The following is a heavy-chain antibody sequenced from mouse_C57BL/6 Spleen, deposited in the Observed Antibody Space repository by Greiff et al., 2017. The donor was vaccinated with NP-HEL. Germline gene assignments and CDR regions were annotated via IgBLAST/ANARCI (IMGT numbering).Heavy chain of an antibody. J-gene: IGHJ2*01. CDR2: INPNNGGT. D-gene: IGHD2-4*01. Sequence: EVQLQQSGPELVKPGASVKLSCKASGYTFTDYYMHWVKQSHGKSLEWIGDINPNNGGTSYNQKFKGKATLTVDKSSSTAYMELRSLTSEDSAVYYCARPYDYVPSYFDYWGQGTTLTVSS. V-gene: IGHV1-26*01. CDR1: GYTFTDYY. CDR3: ARPYDYVPSYFDY.